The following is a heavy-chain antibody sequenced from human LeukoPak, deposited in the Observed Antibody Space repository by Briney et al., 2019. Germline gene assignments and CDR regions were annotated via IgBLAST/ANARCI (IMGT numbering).Heavy chain of an antibody. CDR2: ISAYNGNT. Sequence: ASVKVSCKASGYTFTSYGISWVRQAPGQGLEWMGWISAYNGNTNYAQKLQGRVTMATDTSTSTAYMELRSLRSDDTAVYYCARDTYCSSTSCYVHWFDPWGQGTLVTVSS. CDR3: ARDTYCSSTSCYVHWFDP. J-gene: IGHJ5*02. D-gene: IGHD2-2*01. V-gene: IGHV1-18*01. CDR1: GYTFTSYG.